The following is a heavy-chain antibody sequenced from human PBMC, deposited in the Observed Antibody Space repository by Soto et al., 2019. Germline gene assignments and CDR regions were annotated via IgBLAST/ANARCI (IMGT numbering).Heavy chain of an antibody. CDR2: ISGRGGNT. V-gene: IGHV3-23*01. D-gene: IGHD2-15*01. Sequence: GSLRLSCAASGFTFSNYAMSWVRQAPGKGLEWVSTISGRGGNTYYADSVKGRFTISSDNSRNTLYLQMDSLRVEDSAVYSCAKAGCSGGTCYLYYFDYWGQGALVTVSS. CDR1: GFTFSNYA. CDR3: AKAGCSGGTCYLYYFDY. J-gene: IGHJ4*02.